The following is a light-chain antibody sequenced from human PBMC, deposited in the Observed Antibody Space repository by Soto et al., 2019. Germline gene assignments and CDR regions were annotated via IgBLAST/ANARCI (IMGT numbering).Light chain of an antibody. Sequence: EIALTQSPCTLSLSPGERATLSCRASQSVSSSYLAWYQHKPGQAPRHLIYGASNRATGIPDRFSGSGSGTDFTLTISRLEPDDFSLYYCQQYGSSPPYTFGQGTKLEIK. CDR3: QQYGSSPPYT. CDR2: GAS. CDR1: QSVSSSY. V-gene: IGKV3-20*01. J-gene: IGKJ2*01.